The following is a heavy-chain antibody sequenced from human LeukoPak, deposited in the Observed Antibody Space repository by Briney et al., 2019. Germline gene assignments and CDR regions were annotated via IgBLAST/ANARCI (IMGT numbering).Heavy chain of an antibody. CDR3: AREDSGWDHYYYGMDV. CDR2: IYTSGST. D-gene: IGHD6-19*01. J-gene: IGHJ6*02. Sequence: SETLSLTCTVSGGSISSYYWSWIRQPAGKGLEWIGRIYTSGSTNYNPSLKSRVTMSVDTSKNQFSLKLSSVTAADTAVYYCAREDSGWDHYYYGMDVWGQGTTVTVSS. CDR1: GGSISSYY. V-gene: IGHV4-4*07.